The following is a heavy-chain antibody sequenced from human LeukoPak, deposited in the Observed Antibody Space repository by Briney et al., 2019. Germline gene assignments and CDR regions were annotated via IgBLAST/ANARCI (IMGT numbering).Heavy chain of an antibody. V-gene: IGHV4-59*02. D-gene: IGHD3-22*01. CDR1: GGSVSSYY. J-gene: IGHJ4*02. CDR3: ASYSYYYDSSGYFDY. CDR2: IYYSGST. Sequence: SETLSLTCTVSGGSVSSYYWSWIRQPPGKGLEWIGYIYYSGSTNYNPSLKSRVTISVDTSKNQFSLKLSSVTAADTAVYYCASYSYYYDSSGYFDYWGQGTLVTVSS.